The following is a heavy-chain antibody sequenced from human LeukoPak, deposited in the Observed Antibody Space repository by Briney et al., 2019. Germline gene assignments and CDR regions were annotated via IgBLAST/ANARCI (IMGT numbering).Heavy chain of an antibody. CDR3: ASRYCSGGSCPFWVY. J-gene: IGHJ4*02. CDR2: IYYSGST. Sequence: SETLSLTCTVSGGSISSGGYSWGWIRQPPGKGLEWIGSIYYSGSTYYNPSLKSRVTISVDTSKNQFSLKLSSVTAADTAVYYCASRYCSGGSCPFWVYWGQGTLVTVSS. V-gene: IGHV4-39*01. D-gene: IGHD2-15*01. CDR1: GGSISSGGYS.